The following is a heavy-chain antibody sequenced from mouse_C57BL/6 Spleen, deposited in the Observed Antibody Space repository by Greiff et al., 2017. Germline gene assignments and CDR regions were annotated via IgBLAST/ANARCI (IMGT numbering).Heavy chain of an antibody. CDR2: IYPGSGST. D-gene: IGHD3-3*01. J-gene: IGHJ4*01. Sequence: VQLQQPGAELVKPGASVKMSCKASGYTFTSYWITWVKQRPGQGLEWIGDIYPGSGSTNYNEKFKSKATLTVDTSSSTAYMQLSSLTSEDSAVYYCARQGGTWYYAMDYWGQGTSVTVSS. V-gene: IGHV1-55*01. CDR3: ARQGGTWYYAMDY. CDR1: GYTFTSYW.